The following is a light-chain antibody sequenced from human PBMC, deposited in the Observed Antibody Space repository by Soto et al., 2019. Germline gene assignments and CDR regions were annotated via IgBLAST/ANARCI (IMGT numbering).Light chain of an antibody. CDR1: SSDVGSYNL. Sequence: QSVLTQPASVSGFPGQSITISCTRTSSDVGSYNLVSWYQQHPGKAPKLMIYEVSKRPSGVSNRFSGSKSGNTASLTISGLQAEDEADYYCCSYAGSSTYVFGTGTKVTVL. V-gene: IGLV2-23*02. J-gene: IGLJ1*01. CDR2: EVS. CDR3: CSYAGSSTYV.